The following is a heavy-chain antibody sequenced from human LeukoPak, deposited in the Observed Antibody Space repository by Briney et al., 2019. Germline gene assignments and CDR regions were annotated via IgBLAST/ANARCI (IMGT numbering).Heavy chain of an antibody. CDR1: GFTFSSYA. D-gene: IGHD6-13*01. CDR3: AYRKLYSSSWMGAFDI. Sequence: GGSLRLSCAASGFTFSSYAMSWVRQAPGKGLEWVSAISGSGGSTYYADSVKGRFTISRDNSKNKVYLQMDSLRAEDTAVYYCAYRKLYSSSWMGAFDIWGQGTMVTVSS. V-gene: IGHV3-23*01. J-gene: IGHJ3*02. CDR2: ISGSGGST.